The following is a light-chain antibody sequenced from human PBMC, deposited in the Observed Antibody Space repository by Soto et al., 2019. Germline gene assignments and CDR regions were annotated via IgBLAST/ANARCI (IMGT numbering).Light chain of an antibody. J-gene: IGLJ1*01. CDR2: SNV. CDR3: AAWDDSLFGHV. V-gene: IGLV1-44*01. Sequence: QSVLTQPPSASGTPGQRVTISCSGGSSDIGSNTVNWYQQLPGTAPKLLIYSNVQRPSGVPDRFSGSKSGTSASLAISGLQSDDEADYYCAAWDDSLFGHVFGTGTKVTVL. CDR1: SSDIGSNT.